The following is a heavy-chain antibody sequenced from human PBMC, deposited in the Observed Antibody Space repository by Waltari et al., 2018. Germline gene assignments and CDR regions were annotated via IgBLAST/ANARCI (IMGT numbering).Heavy chain of an antibody. D-gene: IGHD3-22*01. V-gene: IGHV1-8*02. CDR2: MNPNSGNT. CDR3: ARAQYYYDSSGYYS. Sequence: QVQLVQSGAEVKKPGASVKVSCKASGYTFTSYDINWVLQATGQGLEWMGWMNPNSGNTGYAQKFQGRVTMTRNTSISTAYMELSSLRSEDTAVYYCARAQYYYDSSGYYSWGQGTLVTVSS. J-gene: IGHJ4*02. CDR1: GYTFTSYD.